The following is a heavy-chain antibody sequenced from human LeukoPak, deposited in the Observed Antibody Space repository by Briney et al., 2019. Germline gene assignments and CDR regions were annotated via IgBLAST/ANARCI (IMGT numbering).Heavy chain of an antibody. CDR2: ISHDGSNK. Sequence: GRSLRLSCAASGFTFGSYAMHWVRQAPGKGLEWVAVISHDGSNKYYADSVKGRFTISRDNSKNTLYLQMNSLRAEDTAVYYCARSPTNGDYSYFDYWGQGTLVTVSS. V-gene: IGHV3-30-3*01. CDR1: GFTFGSYA. J-gene: IGHJ4*02. CDR3: ARSPTNGDYSYFDY. D-gene: IGHD4-17*01.